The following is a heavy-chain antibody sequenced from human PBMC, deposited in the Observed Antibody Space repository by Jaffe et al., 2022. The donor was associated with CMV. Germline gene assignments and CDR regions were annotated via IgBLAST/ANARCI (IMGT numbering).Heavy chain of an antibody. J-gene: IGHJ6*03. CDR3: AREKQLAPYYYYYMDV. CDR1: GGSISSYY. V-gene: IGHV4-59*01. D-gene: IGHD6-6*01. Sequence: QVQLQESGPGLVKPSETLSLTCTVSGGSISSYYWSWIRQPPGKGLEWIGYIYYSGSTNYNPSLKSRVTISVDTSKNQFSLKLSSVTAADTAVYYCAREKQLAPYYYYYMDVWGKGTTVTVSS. CDR2: IYYSGST.